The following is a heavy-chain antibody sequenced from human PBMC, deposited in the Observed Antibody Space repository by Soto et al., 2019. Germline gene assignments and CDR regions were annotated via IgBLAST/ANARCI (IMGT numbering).Heavy chain of an antibody. CDR3: AADSRLIFGVVSDYYGMDV. D-gene: IGHD3-3*01. V-gene: IGHV1-58*01. CDR1: GFTFTSSA. CDR2: IVVGSGNT. Sequence: ASVKVSCKASGFTFTSSAVQWVRQARGQRLEWIGWIVVGSGNTNYAQKFQERVTITRDMSTSTAYMELSSLRSEDTAVYYCAADSRLIFGVVSDYYGMDVWGQGTTVTVSS. J-gene: IGHJ6*02.